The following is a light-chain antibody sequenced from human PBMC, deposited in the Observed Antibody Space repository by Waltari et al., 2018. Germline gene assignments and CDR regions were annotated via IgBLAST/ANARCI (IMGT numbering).Light chain of an antibody. CDR2: LGS. J-gene: IGKJ2*01. CDR1: QGLLHSNGYNY. V-gene: IGKV2-28*01. Sequence: DIVMTQSPLSLPVTPGEPASISCRSSQGLLHSNGYNYLDWYLQKPGQSPQLLIYLGSNRASGVPDRFSGSGSGTDFTLKISRVEAEDVGVYYCMQALQTSYTFGQGTKLEIK. CDR3: MQALQTSYT.